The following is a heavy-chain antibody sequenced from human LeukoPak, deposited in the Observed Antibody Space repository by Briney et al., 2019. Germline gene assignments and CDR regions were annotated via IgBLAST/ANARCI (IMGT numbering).Heavy chain of an antibody. J-gene: IGHJ4*02. CDR3: ARESILTGLNSRDFDY. V-gene: IGHV3-21*01. CDR2: ISSSSSYI. CDR1: GFTFSSYS. Sequence: GGSLRLFCAASGFTFSSYSMNWVRQAPGKALEWVSSISSSSSYIYYADSVKGRFTISRDNAKNSLYLQMNSLRAEDTAVYYCARESILTGLNSRDFDYWGQGTLVTVSS. D-gene: IGHD3-9*01.